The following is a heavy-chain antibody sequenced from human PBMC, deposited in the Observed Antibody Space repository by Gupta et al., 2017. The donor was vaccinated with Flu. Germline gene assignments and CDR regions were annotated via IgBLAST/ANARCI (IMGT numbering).Heavy chain of an antibody. CDR3: ARDAGNFENDF. CDR1: GGYISGSNHY. J-gene: IGHJ4*02. D-gene: IGHD4-23*01. CDR2: IHSNGRT. V-gene: IGHV4-39*02. Sequence: QLQLRESGPGLVKPSETLSVTCTVSGGYISGSNHYWGWVCQPPGKVLEWIGSIHSNGRTFYVPSLKSRITISADTSKSQFSLKLSSVTAADTAVYYCARDAGNFENDFWGQGLLVTVSS.